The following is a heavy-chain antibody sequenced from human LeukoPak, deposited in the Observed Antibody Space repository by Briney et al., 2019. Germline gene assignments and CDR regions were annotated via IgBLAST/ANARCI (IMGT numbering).Heavy chain of an antibody. D-gene: IGHD1-26*01. J-gene: IGHJ4*02. V-gene: IGHV1-69*06. CDR2: IIPIFGTA. CDR1: GGTFSSYA. CDR3: ATPIVGATNLDY. Sequence: ASVKVSCKASGGTFSSYAISWVRQAPGQGLEWMGGIIPIFGTANYAQKFQGRVTMTEDTSTDTAYMELSSLRSEDTAVYYCATPIVGATNLDYWGQGTLVTVSS.